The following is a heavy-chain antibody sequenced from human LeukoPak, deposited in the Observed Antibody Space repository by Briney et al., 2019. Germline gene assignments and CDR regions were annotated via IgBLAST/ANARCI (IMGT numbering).Heavy chain of an antibody. Sequence: SSETLSLTCAVSGGSISSYYWSWIRQPPGKGLEWIGYIYYSVTTNYNPSLKSRVTISVDTSKNQFSLKLSSVTAADTAVYYCARDYEYYFDYWGQGTLVTVSS. D-gene: IGHD3-16*01. CDR2: IYYSVTT. CDR1: GGSISSYY. J-gene: IGHJ4*02. CDR3: ARDYEYYFDY. V-gene: IGHV4-59*01.